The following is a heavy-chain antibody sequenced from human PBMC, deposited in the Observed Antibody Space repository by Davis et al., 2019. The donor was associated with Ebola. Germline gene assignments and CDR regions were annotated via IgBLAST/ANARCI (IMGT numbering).Heavy chain of an antibody. V-gene: IGHV4-34*01. CDR2: INHSGST. D-gene: IGHD6-19*01. CDR3: AREGGEGLSSGWYWGYYYYMDV. J-gene: IGHJ6*03. Sequence: PSETLSLTCAVYGGSFSGYYWSWIRQPPGKGLEWIGEINHSGSTNYNPSLKSRVTMSVDTSKNQFSLKLSSVTAADTAVYYCAREGGEGLSSGWYWGYYYYMDVWGKGTTVTVSS. CDR1: GGSFSGYY.